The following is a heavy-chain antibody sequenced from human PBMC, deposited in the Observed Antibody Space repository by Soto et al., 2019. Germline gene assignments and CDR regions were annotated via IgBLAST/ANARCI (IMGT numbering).Heavy chain of an antibody. J-gene: IGHJ4*02. CDR2: IIPILGIA. V-gene: IGHV1-69*02. Sequence: QVQLVQSGAEVKKPGSSVKVSCKASGGTFSSYTISWVRQAPGQGLEWMGRIIPILGIANYAQKFQGRVTITADKXTSTAYMELSSLRSEDTAVYYCARAPYSSGWDFDYWGQGTLVTVSS. D-gene: IGHD6-19*01. CDR3: ARAPYSSGWDFDY. CDR1: GGTFSSYT.